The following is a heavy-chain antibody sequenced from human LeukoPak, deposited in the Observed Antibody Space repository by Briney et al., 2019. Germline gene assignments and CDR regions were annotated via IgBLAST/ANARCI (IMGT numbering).Heavy chain of an antibody. J-gene: IGHJ5*01. V-gene: IGHV1-2*02. Sequence: ASVKVSCKASGYTFTDYYMHWVRQAPGQGLEWMGWINPNSGGTNYAQNFQGRVTMTRDTSMNTAYMELSRLRSDDTAVYFCARGYCSGGSCYLVENWFDFWGQGTLVTVSS. CDR2: INPNSGGT. CDR1: GYTFTDYY. D-gene: IGHD2-15*01. CDR3: ARGYCSGGSCYLVENWFDF.